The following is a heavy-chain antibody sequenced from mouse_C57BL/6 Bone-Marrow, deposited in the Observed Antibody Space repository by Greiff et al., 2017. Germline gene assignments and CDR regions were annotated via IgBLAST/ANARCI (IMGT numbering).Heavy chain of an antibody. V-gene: IGHV1-19*01. CDR1: GYTFTDYD. J-gene: IGHJ4*01. CDR2: INPYNSGT. Sequence: VQLQQSGPVLVKPGASVKMSCKASGYTFTDYDMNWVKQSHGKSLEWIGVINPYNSGTSYNQKFKGKATLTVDKSSSTAYMELNSLTSDASSVYYCARALYDAMDYWGQGPSVPVSS. CDR3: ARALYDAMDY.